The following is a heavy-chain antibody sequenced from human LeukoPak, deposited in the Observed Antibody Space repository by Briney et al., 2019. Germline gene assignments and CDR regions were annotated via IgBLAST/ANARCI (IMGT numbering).Heavy chain of an antibody. V-gene: IGHV5-51*01. CDR3: ARLTGVLQSITIFGVVIEYDAFDI. CDR2: IYPGDSDT. Sequence: GESLKISCKGSGYSFTSYWIGWVRQMPGKGLEWMGNIYPGDSDTRYSPSFQGQVTISADKSISTAYLQWSSLKASDTAMYYCARLTGVLQSITIFGVVIEYDAFDIWGQGTMVTVSS. CDR1: GYSFTSYW. D-gene: IGHD3-3*01. J-gene: IGHJ3*02.